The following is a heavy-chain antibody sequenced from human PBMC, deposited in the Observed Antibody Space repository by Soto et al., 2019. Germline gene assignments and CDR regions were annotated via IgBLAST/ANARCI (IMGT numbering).Heavy chain of an antibody. CDR2: ISGSGITI. Sequence: QVQLVESGGGLVKPGGSLRLSCAASGFTFSDDYMTWIRQAPGKGLEWVAYISGSGITIFYADSVKGRFTISRDNARNSLYLQMNSLRAEDTAVYYCARVGSVGAFDIWGQGTMVTGSA. CDR3: ARVGSVGAFDI. D-gene: IGHD3-10*01. J-gene: IGHJ3*02. V-gene: IGHV3-11*01. CDR1: GFTFSDDY.